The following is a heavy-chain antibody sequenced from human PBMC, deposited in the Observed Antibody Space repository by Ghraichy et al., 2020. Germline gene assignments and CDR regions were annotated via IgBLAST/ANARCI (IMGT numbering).Heavy chain of an antibody. CDR1: GGSFSGYY. Sequence: SETLSLTCAVYGGSFSGYYWSWIRQPPGKGLEWIGEINHSGSTNYNPSLKSRVTISVDTSKNQFSLKVSFVTAADTAVYYCARGGHGSGGSCSTDSFYYYYGMDVWGQGTTVTVSS. D-gene: IGHD2-15*01. V-gene: IGHV4-34*01. CDR2: INHSGST. CDR3: ARGGHGSGGSCSTDSFYYYYGMDV. J-gene: IGHJ6*02.